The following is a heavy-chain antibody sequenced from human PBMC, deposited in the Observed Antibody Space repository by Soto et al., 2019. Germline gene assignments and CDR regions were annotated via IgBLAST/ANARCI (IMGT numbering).Heavy chain of an antibody. J-gene: IGHJ3*02. CDR3: ARVLNWNHASAFDI. CDR2: INPSGGST. V-gene: IGHV1-46*01. D-gene: IGHD1-20*01. Sequence: ASVKVSCETSGYAFTGYYMHWVRHAPGQGLEWMGIINPSGGSTSYAQKFQGRVTMTRDTSTSTVYMELSSLRSEDTAVYYCARVLNWNHASAFDIWGQGTMVTVSS. CDR1: GYAFTGYY.